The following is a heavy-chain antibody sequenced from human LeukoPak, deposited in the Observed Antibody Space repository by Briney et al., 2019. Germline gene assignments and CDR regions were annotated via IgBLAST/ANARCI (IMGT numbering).Heavy chain of an antibody. CDR3: ARDSARGGYDPYCFDA. J-gene: IGHJ4*02. Sequence: GGSLRLSCAASGFTFSHYEMNWLRQAPGKAPEFVAYISDGGGSTKYYAASVTGRFIISRDNAMQSVYLQMNSLRVEDTAIYFRARDSARGGYDPYCFDAWGQGVLVSVSA. CDR2: ISDGGGSTK. V-gene: IGHV3-48*03. D-gene: IGHD2-21*01. CDR1: GFTFSHYE.